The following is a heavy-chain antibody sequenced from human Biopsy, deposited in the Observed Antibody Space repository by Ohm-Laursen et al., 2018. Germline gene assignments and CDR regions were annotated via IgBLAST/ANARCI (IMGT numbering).Heavy chain of an antibody. V-gene: IGHV3-23*01. Sequence: GSLRLSCAASGFTFSDYAMNWVRQAPGKGLEWVSTISGSGGNTYYADSVRGRFTVSRDGSKSTLYLQMSSLSAVDAAFFSCAVGGSCAASGCSLALGFWGQGSLVPVSS. CDR3: AVGGSCAASGCSLALGF. J-gene: IGHJ1*01. D-gene: IGHD2-15*01. CDR2: ISGSGGNT. CDR1: GFTFSDYA.